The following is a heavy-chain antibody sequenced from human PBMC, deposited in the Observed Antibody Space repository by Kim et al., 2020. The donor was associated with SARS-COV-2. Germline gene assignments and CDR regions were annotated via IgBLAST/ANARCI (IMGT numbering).Heavy chain of an antibody. CDR1: GFPFSSYS. Sequence: GGSLRLSCVASGFPFSSYSLTWVRQAPGKGLEWVAGITGTASSTYYADSVKGRFSISRDNSKNTVYLQMNSLRAEDTAVYYCVRPNHNPPGHSYGEVDP. D-gene: IGHD5-18*01. CDR3: VRPNHNPPGHSYGEVDP. J-gene: IGHJ5*02. V-gene: IGHV3-23*01. CDR2: ITGTASST.